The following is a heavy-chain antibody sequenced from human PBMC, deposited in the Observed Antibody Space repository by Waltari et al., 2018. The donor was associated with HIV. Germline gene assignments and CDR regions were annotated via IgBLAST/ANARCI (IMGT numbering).Heavy chain of an antibody. D-gene: IGHD3-10*01. Sequence: QVQLVLSGAEVKKPGSWVKVSCKASGGAFGSHTFNWVRQAPGQGLEWMGRAIPMFGTANYARKFQGRVTITADKSTTTAYMELNGLRIDDTAVYYCASARETMGVDFDSWGQGTLVTVS. J-gene: IGHJ5*01. CDR1: GGAFGSHT. CDR3: ASARETMGVDFDS. V-gene: IGHV1-69*08. CDR2: AIPMFGTA.